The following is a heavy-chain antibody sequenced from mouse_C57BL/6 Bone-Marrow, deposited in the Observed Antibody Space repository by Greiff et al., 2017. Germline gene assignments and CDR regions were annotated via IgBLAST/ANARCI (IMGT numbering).Heavy chain of an antibody. D-gene: IGHD1-1*01. J-gene: IGHJ2*01. CDR2: IDPNSGGT. CDR3: TRNTTVVGGFDY. V-gene: IGHV1-72*01. CDR1: GYTFTSYW. Sequence: QVQLQQSGAELVKPGASVKLSCKASGYTFTSYWMHWVKQRPGRGLEWIGRIDPNSGGTKYNEQFKSKATLTVDKPSRTAYMQLSSLTSEDSAVYCCTRNTTVVGGFDYWGQGTTLTVSS.